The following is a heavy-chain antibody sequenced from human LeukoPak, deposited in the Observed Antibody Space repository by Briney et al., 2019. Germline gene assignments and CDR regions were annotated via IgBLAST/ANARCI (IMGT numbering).Heavy chain of an antibody. V-gene: IGHV5-51*01. Sequence: GESLKISCETSGYTFTKFWVGWVRQTPGKGLEWLGMIYPDDSDTRYSPSFQGQVTMSVDKSISIVYLHWSSLKASDTAIYYCVRGKGSATYYGFDYWGQGTVVSVVS. CDR1: GYTFTKFW. D-gene: IGHD3-10*01. CDR3: VRGKGSATYYGFDY. J-gene: IGHJ4*02. CDR2: IYPDDSDT.